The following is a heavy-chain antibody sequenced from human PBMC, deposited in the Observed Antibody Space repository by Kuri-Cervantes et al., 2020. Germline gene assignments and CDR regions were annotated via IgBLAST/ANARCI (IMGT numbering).Heavy chain of an antibody. CDR3: ARAGKALDY. CDR2: IKHDGSEK. V-gene: IGHV3-7*01. J-gene: IGHJ4*02. Sequence: GESLKISCAASGFTFSSYGMHWVRQAPGKGLEWVANIKHDGSEKNYVDSVKGRFSISRDNAKNSLYLQMNSLRAEDTAVYYCARAGKALDYWGQGTLVTVSS. D-gene: IGHD1-26*01. CDR1: GFTFSSYG.